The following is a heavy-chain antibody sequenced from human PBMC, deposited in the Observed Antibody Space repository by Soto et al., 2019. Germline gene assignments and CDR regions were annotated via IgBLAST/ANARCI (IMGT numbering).Heavy chain of an antibody. V-gene: IGHV3-23*01. D-gene: IGHD5-18*01. CDR1: GFTFDIYA. CDR2: ISGSGEST. Sequence: EVQLLESGGGLVQPGGSLRLSCAASGFTFDIYAMSWVRQAPGKGLEWVSTISGSGESTYYADSVRGRFTISRDNSKNTLYLQMNSLRAEDTAVYSCPMSGDTATDYWGQGTLVTVSS. CDR3: PMSGDTATDY. J-gene: IGHJ4*02.